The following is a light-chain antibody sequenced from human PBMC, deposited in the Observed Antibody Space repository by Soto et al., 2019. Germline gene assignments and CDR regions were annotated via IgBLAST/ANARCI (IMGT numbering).Light chain of an antibody. V-gene: IGKV3-11*01. CDR1: QSVSSY. CDR2: EAS. CDR3: PHRSNWPRP. J-gene: IGKJ1*01. Sequence: EIGLTQSPATLSLSPGERATLSSRASQSVSSYLPWYQQKPGQPPSLLIYEASNRATGIPARFSGSGSGTDFTFSISSLEPEDFAVYYCPHRSNWPRPFAQRTK.